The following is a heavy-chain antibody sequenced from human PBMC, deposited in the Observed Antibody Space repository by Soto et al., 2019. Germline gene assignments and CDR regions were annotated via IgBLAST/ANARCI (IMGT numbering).Heavy chain of an antibody. D-gene: IGHD1-20*01. CDR3: VRYKEYYSGMDV. Sequence: TFSSYAISWVRQATGQGLEWVGWMNPNSGYTNYAQKLQGRVAMTRDNSKTTAYMELSSLRSEDTAVYYCVRYKEYYSGMDVWGQGTTVTVSS. J-gene: IGHJ6*02. CDR2: MNPNSGYT. V-gene: IGHV1-8*02. CDR1: TFSSYA.